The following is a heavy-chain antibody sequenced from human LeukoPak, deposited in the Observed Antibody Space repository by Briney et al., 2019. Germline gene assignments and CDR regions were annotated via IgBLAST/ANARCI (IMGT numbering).Heavy chain of an antibody. V-gene: IGHV3-30*02. CDR2: IRYDGSNK. D-gene: IGHD3-9*01. J-gene: IGHJ5*02. Sequence: PGKSLRLSCAASGFTFSSYGMHWVRQAPGKGQEWVAFIRYDGSNKYYADSVKGRFTMSRDNSKDTLYLQMNSLRAEDTGVYYCAGTYYDILTGPQNWLDPWGQGTLVTVSS. CDR1: GFTFSSYG. CDR3: AGTYYDILTGPQNWLDP.